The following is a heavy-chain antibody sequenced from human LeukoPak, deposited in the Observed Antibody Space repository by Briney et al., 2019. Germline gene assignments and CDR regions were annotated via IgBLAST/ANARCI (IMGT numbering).Heavy chain of an antibody. V-gene: IGHV3-48*03. J-gene: IGHJ5*02. D-gene: IGHD3-10*01. CDR1: GFTVSSYE. CDR3: ARHGA. CDR2: ISSSGSNI. Sequence: GGSLRLSCAASGFTVSSYEMNWVRQAAGKGLEWVSYISSSGSNIYYADSVKGRFTVSRDNPKTSLYLQMNSLRAEDTAVYYCARHGAWGQGTLVTVSS.